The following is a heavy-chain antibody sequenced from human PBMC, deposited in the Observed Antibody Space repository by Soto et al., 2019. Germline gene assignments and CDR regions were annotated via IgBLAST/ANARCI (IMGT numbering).Heavy chain of an antibody. D-gene: IGHD5-18*01. Sequence: QITLKESGPTMVKPTQTLTLTCSFSGFSLSLSTSGVGVGWIRQPPGKALEWLALIFWDADNRYSPSLKNRLTITTDTSRTQVVLAMTNMDPVDTATYYCVHRRGYGEFDYWGQGILVTVSS. CDR2: IFWDADN. CDR1: GFSLSLSTSGVG. J-gene: IGHJ4*02. CDR3: VHRRGYGEFDY. V-gene: IGHV2-5*02.